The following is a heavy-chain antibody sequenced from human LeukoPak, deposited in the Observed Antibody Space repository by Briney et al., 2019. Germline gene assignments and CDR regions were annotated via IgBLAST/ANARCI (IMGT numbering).Heavy chain of an antibody. CDR2: ISYDGSNK. V-gene: IGHV3-30-3*01. D-gene: IGHD5-18*01. J-gene: IGHJ4*02. Sequence: PGGSLGLSCAASGFTFSSYAMHWVRQAPGKGLEWVAVISYDGSNKYYADSVKGRFTISRDNSKNTLYLQMNSLRAEDTAVYYCARLWGAMVQTRGDYWGQGTLVTVSS. CDR1: GFTFSSYA. CDR3: ARLWGAMVQTRGDY.